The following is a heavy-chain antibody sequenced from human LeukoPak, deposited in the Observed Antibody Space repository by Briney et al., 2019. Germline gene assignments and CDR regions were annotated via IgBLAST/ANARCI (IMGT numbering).Heavy chain of an antibody. J-gene: IGHJ5*02. V-gene: IGHV4-59*01. D-gene: IGHD3-9*01. CDR3: ARGRAYDILTGPKNWFDP. CDR2: IYYSGST. CDR1: GGSISSYY. Sequence: PSETLSLTCTVSGGSISSYYWSWIRQPPGKGLEWIGYIYYSGSTNYNPSLKSRVTISVDTSKNQFSLKLNSVTAADTAVYYCARGRAYDILTGPKNWFDPWGQGTLVTVSS.